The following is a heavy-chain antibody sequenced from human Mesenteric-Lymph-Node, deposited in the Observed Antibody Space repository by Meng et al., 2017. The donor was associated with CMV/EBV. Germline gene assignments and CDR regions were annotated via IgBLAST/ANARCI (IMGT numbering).Heavy chain of an antibody. D-gene: IGHD6-19*01. J-gene: IGHJ4*02. Sequence: GESLKISCAASGFTFSSYWMSWVRQAPGKGLEWVSTINDGGGRTFYVDSVKGRCTISRDTSKNTLYLQMNSLRGEDTAVYYCAKGPTYSSGWYYFDYWGQGTLVTVSS. V-gene: IGHV3-23*01. CDR2: INDGGGRT. CDR3: AKGPTYSSGWYYFDY. CDR1: GFTFSSYW.